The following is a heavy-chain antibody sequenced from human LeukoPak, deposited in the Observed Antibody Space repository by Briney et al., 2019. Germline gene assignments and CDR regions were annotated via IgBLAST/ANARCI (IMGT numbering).Heavy chain of an antibody. CDR1: GYTFTSYG. CDR3: ARTGSANCSSTSCYLLYFQH. D-gene: IGHD2-2*01. CDR2: ISAYNGNT. Sequence: ASVKVSCKASGYTFTSYGISWVRQAPGQGLEWMGWISAYNGNTNYAQKLQGRVTMTTDTSTSTAYMELRSLRSDDTAVYYCARTGSANCSSTSCYLLYFQHWGQGTLVTVPS. V-gene: IGHV1-18*04. J-gene: IGHJ1*01.